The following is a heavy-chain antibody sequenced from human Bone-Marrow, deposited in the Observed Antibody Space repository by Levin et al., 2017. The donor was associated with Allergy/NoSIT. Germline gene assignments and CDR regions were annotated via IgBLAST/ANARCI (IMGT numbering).Heavy chain of an antibody. V-gene: IGHV3-23*01. D-gene: IGHD1-26*01. J-gene: IGHJ4*02. CDR1: GFTFSSNA. CDR2: ITSSSGGGI. Sequence: GESLKISCAASGFTFSSNAMSWFRQAPGKGLEWVSHITSSSGGGIYYAHSVKGRFTISRDNSKSTLYLQMNSLRVEDTALYYCARGTYGSFDYWGQGTLVTVSS. CDR3: ARGTYGSFDY.